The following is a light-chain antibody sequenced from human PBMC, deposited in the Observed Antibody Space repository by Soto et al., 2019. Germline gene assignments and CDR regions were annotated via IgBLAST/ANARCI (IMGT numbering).Light chain of an antibody. J-gene: IGKJ4*01. Sequence: DIQMTQSPSSLSASVGDRVTITCRASQGIGSDLGWYQQKPGKAPKRLIYAASSLQSGVPSRFSGSGSGTEFTLTISSLQPEDFATYYCLQHNTYPLTFGGGTRWIS. CDR2: AAS. CDR3: LQHNTYPLT. V-gene: IGKV1-17*01. CDR1: QGIGSD.